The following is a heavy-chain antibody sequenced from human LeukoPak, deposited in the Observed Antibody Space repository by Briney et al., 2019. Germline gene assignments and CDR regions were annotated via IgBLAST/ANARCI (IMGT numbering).Heavy chain of an antibody. CDR1: GYTFTNYG. D-gene: IGHD3-22*01. V-gene: IGHV1-18*01. CDR3: ARASSYYYDSSGYLIL. Sequence: GASVKVSCKASGYTFTNYGISWVRQAPGQGLEWMGWISAYNGNTNYAQKLQGRVTMTTDTSTSTAYMELRSLRSDDTAVYYCARASSYYYDSSGYLILWGQGTLVTVSS. J-gene: IGHJ4*02. CDR2: ISAYNGNT.